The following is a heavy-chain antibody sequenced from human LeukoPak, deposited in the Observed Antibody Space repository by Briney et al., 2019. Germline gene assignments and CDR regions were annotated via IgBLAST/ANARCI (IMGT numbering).Heavy chain of an antibody. J-gene: IGHJ4*02. Sequence: GGSLRLSCAASGFIFSSYGMHWVRQAPGKGLEWVAFIRYDGSNTYYADSVKGRFTISRDNSKNTLYLQMNSLRGEDTAVYYCAKADGSYYAHPIDYWGQGNLVTVSS. D-gene: IGHD3-22*01. CDR2: IRYDGSNT. CDR1: GFIFSSYG. V-gene: IGHV3-30*02. CDR3: AKADGSYYAHPIDY.